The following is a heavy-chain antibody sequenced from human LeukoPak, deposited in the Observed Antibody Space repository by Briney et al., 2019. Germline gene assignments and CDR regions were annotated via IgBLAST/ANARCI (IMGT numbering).Heavy chain of an antibody. V-gene: IGHV1-18*01. CDR1: GYTFTSYG. Sequence: GASVKVSCKASGYTFTSYGISWVRQAPGQGLEWMGWISAYNGNTNYAQKLQGRVTMTTDTSTSTAYMELRSLRSDDTAVYYCASGSSGTLSQDYYYMDVWGKGTTVTVSS. CDR3: ASGSSGTLSQDYYYMDV. CDR2: ISAYNGNT. D-gene: IGHD6-19*01. J-gene: IGHJ6*03.